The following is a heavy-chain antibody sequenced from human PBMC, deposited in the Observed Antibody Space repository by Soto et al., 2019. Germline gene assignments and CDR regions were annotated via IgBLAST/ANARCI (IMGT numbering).Heavy chain of an antibody. J-gene: IGHJ4*02. CDR3: ARDSVGARNTKNAEKEIDY. CDR1: GFTFSSYE. D-gene: IGHD1-26*01. Sequence: HPGGSLRLSCAASGFTFSSYEMNWVRQAPGKGLEWVSYISSSGSTIYYADSVKGRFTISRDNAKNSLYLQMNSLRAEDTAVYYCARDSVGARNTKNAEKEIDYWGQGTLVTVSS. V-gene: IGHV3-48*03. CDR2: ISSSGSTI.